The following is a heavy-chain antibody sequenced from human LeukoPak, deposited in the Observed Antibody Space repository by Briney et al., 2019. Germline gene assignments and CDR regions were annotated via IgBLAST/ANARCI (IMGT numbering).Heavy chain of an antibody. V-gene: IGHV4-38-2*02. CDR2: IYHSGST. CDR1: GYSISSGYY. Sequence: SETLSLTCTDSGYSISSGYYWGWIRQPPGKGLEWIGSIYHSGSTYYNPSLKSRVTISVDTSKNQFSLKLSSVTAADTAVYYCARGSGTGTTNFDYWGQGTLVTVSS. CDR3: ARGSGTGTTNFDY. J-gene: IGHJ4*02. D-gene: IGHD1-7*01.